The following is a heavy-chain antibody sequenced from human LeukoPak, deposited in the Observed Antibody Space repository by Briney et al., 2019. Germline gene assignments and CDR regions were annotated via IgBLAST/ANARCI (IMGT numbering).Heavy chain of an antibody. D-gene: IGHD2-15*01. CDR2: FYTSGST. CDR1: GGSISDYY. CDR3: ARGTSHSSRMDV. V-gene: IGHV4-4*07. J-gene: IGHJ6*02. Sequence: SETLSLICTVSGGSISDYYWSWIRQPAGKGLEWIGRFYTSGSTNYNPSLKSRVTISVDTSKNQFSLKLSSVTAADTAVYYCARGTSHSSRMDVWGQGTTVTVSS.